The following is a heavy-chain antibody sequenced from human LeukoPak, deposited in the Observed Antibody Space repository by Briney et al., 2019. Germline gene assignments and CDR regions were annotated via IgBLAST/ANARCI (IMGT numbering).Heavy chain of an antibody. D-gene: IGHD3-22*01. CDR3: ARIPYYYDSSGYYYAYYFDY. J-gene: IGHJ4*02. CDR1: GFTVSSNY. V-gene: IGHV3-53*01. Sequence: GGSLRLSCAASGFTVSSNYMSWVRQAPGKGLEWVSLIYSGGSTYYADSVKGRFTISRDNSKNTLYLQMNSLRAEDTAVYYCARIPYYYDSSGYYYAYYFDYWGQGTLVTVSS. CDR2: IYSGGST.